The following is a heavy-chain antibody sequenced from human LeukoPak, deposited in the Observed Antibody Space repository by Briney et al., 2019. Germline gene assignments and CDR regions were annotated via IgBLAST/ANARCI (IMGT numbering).Heavy chain of an antibody. J-gene: IGHJ4*02. CDR3: CGSGWFAGPFGY. Sequence: SETLSLTCTVSGGSISSSSYYWGWIRQPPGKGLEWIGSIYYSGSTYYNPSLDSRVTISVDTSKNQFSLKLTSVTAADTAVYYCCGSGWFAGPFGYWGQGALVTVSS. V-gene: IGHV4-39*07. CDR2: IYYSGST. D-gene: IGHD6-19*01. CDR1: GGSISSSSYY.